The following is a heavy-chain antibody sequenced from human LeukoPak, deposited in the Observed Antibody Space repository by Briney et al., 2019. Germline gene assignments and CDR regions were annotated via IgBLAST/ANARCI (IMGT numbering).Heavy chain of an antibody. Sequence: ASVKVSCKASGYTFTSYGISWVRQAPGQGLEWMGWISAYNGNTNYAQKLQGRVTMTTDTSTSTAYMELRSLRSDDTAVYYCARGWVDCSRGSCYAFDIWGQGTLVTVST. CDR1: GYTFTSYG. CDR3: ARGWVDCSRGSCYAFDI. V-gene: IGHV1-18*01. J-gene: IGHJ4*02. CDR2: ISAYNGNT. D-gene: IGHD2-15*01.